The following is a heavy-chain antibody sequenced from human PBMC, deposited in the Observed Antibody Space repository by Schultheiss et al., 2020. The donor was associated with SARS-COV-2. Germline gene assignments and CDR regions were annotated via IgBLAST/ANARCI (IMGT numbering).Heavy chain of an antibody. CDR2: IDWDDDK. CDR3: ARTRLWFGDHYFDY. J-gene: IGHJ4*02. Sequence: SGPTLVKPTQTLTLTYTFSGFSLSTYGMGVSWIRQPPGKALEWLALIDWDDDKYYSTSLKTRLTISKDTSKNQVVLTMTNVDPVDTATYYCARTRLWFGDHYFDYWGQGTLVTVSS. D-gene: IGHD3-10*01. CDR1: GFSLSTYGMG. V-gene: IGHV2-70*01.